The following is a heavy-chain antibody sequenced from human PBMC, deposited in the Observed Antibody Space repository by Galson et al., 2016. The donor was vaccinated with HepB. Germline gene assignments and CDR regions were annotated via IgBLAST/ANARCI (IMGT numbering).Heavy chain of an antibody. Sequence: SLRLSCAASGFTFKSYAMHWVRQAPGKGLEWVAGITCDGSNKDYADSVRGRFTISRDSSKNTLYLQMNSLRVEDTAVYYCAKDYGSGSYRRDSLNIWGQGTMVTVSS. D-gene: IGHD3-10*01. V-gene: IGHV3-30-3*01. CDR3: AKDYGSGSYRRDSLNI. J-gene: IGHJ1*01. CDR2: ITCDGSNK. CDR1: GFTFKSYA.